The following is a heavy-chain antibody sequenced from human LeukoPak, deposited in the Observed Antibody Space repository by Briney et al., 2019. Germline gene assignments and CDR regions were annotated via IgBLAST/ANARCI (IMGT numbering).Heavy chain of an antibody. CDR1: GATFSSYA. CDR2: INPNSGGT. D-gene: IGHD2-15*01. CDR3: ARETCSGGSCPRDFDY. J-gene: IGHJ4*02. V-gene: IGHV1-2*04. Sequence: GASVKVSCKASGATFSSYAISWVRQAPGQGLEWMGWINPNSGGTNYAQKFQGWVTMTRDTSISTAYMELSRLRSDDTAVYYCARETCSGGSCPRDFDYWGQGTLVTVSS.